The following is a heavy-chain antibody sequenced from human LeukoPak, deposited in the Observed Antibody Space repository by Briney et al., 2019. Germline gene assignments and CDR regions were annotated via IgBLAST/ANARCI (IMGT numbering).Heavy chain of an antibody. D-gene: IGHD3-3*01. CDR3: ARLKGTFWSGYQTTNWFDP. Sequence: SETLSLTCTVSGDSIANTDFYWNWIRQPAGKGLEWIGRIFFTGTTHYSPSLNSRVTISVDRTKNQLSLNLTSVTAADSAVYYCARLKGTFWSGYQTTNWFDPWGQGILVTVSS. J-gene: IGHJ5*02. CDR1: GDSIANTDFY. CDR2: IFFTGTT. V-gene: IGHV4-4*07.